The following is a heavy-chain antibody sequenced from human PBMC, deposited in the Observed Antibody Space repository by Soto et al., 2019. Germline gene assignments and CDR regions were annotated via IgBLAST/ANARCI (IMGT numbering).Heavy chain of an antibody. Sequence: QEQLVESGGGVVQPGRSLRLSCAASGFTFSTYGMHWVRQAPGKGLEWVGLISYDGSYKYYAGSVKGRFTMSRDNSRNSLLXQMNSRRPEDTAVYYCAKDTTYDRSGYYFYYGMEVWGQGTTVTVSS. CDR1: GFTFSTYG. D-gene: IGHD3-22*01. CDR3: AKDTTYDRSGYYFYYGMEV. V-gene: IGHV3-30*18. J-gene: IGHJ6*02. CDR2: ISYDGSYK.